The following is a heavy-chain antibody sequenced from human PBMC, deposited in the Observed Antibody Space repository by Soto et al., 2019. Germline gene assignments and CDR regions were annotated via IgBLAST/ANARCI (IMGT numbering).Heavy chain of an antibody. CDR2: ISAYNGNT. J-gene: IGHJ4*02. Sequence: QVQLVQSGAEVKKPGASVKVSCKASGYTFTSYGISWVRQAPGQGLEWMGWISAYNGNTNYAQKLQGRVTMTTDTSTSTACRELMSLRSDHTAVYYCARDRSSIAVATIGYWGQGTLVTVSS. V-gene: IGHV1-18*01. CDR1: GYTFTSYG. CDR3: ARDRSSIAVATIGY. D-gene: IGHD6-19*01.